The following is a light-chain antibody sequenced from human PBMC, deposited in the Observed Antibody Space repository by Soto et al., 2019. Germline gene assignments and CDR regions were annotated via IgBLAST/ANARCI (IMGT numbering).Light chain of an antibody. CDR2: GTS. V-gene: IGKV3-20*01. CDR3: QQYGSWT. Sequence: EIVLTQSPGTLSVSPGERATLSCRASQTISSNNLAWYQQKPDQAPSLLIYGTSSRATGIPDRFSGSGSGTDFTLTISRLEPEDSAIYYCQQYGSWTFGQGTKVEIK. CDR1: QTISSNN. J-gene: IGKJ1*01.